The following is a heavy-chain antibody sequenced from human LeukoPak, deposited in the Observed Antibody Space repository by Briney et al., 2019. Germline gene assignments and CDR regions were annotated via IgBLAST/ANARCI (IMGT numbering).Heavy chain of an antibody. CDR2: IRGKAYGGTT. D-gene: IGHD1-26*01. CDR3: TRDGSGMHYGMDV. Sequence: GGSLRLSCTASGFTFGDYIMSWVRQAPGKGLEWVGFIRGKAYGGTTEYAASVKGRFTISRDDSKSIAYLQVNSLKNEDTAVYYCTRDGSGMHYGMDVWGQGTTVTVSS. V-gene: IGHV3-49*04. J-gene: IGHJ6*02. CDR1: GFTFGDYI.